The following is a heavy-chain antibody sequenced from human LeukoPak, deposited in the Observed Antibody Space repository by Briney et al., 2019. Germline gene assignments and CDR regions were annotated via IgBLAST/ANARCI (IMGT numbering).Heavy chain of an antibody. CDR1: GDSISTDDYY. CDR3: ARASYIWGSYRPGPIES. V-gene: IGHV4-30-4*01. CDR2: IFYTGTT. D-gene: IGHD3-16*02. Sequence: SETLSLTCNVSGDSISTDDYYWRWIRQPPGKGLEWIAYIFYTGTTFKNPSLTSRVTISIDTSKNQFSLNLTSVTATDTAVYYSARASYIWGSYRPGPIESWGQGTLVTVPS. J-gene: IGHJ4*02.